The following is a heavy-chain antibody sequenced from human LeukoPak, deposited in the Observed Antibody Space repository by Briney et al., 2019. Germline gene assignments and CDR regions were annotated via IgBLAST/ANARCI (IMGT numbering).Heavy chain of an antibody. CDR1: GFTFSSYG. CDR2: ISGSGGST. Sequence: GGSLRLSCAASGFTFSSYGMSWVRQAPGKGLEWVSAISGSGGSTYYADSVKGRFTISRDNAKNSLYLQMNSLRAEDTAVYYCARAEGTTTVTTTGDHFDYWGQGTLVTVSS. J-gene: IGHJ4*02. CDR3: ARAEGTTTVTTTGDHFDY. D-gene: IGHD4-17*01. V-gene: IGHV3-23*01.